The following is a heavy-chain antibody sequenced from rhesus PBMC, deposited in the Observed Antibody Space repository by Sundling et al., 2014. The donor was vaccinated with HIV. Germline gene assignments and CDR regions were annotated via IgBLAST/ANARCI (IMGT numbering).Heavy chain of an antibody. CDR1: GFTFSDYY. CDR2: IRNRANVHRGTG. V-gene: IGHV3-116*02. Sequence: EVRLVESGGALVQFGGSLRLSCVASGFTFSDYYVTWVRQAPGKGPEWVGYIRNRANVHRGTGEYAASVKGRFTISRDDSKSVAYLQLNNLKTEDTAVYYCARPLRYCSGNDCYSILSALDSWGQGVVVAVSS. J-gene: IGHJ6*01. CDR3: ARPLRYCSGNDCYSILSALDS. D-gene: IGHD2-27*01.